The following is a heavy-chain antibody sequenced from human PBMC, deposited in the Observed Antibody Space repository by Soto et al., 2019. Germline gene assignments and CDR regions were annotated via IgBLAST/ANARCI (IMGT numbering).Heavy chain of an antibody. CDR1: GGSISSYY. J-gene: IGHJ6*02. CDR2: IYYSGST. D-gene: IGHD4-17*01. V-gene: IGHV4-59*01. Sequence: PSETLSLTCTVSGGSISSYYWSWIRQRPGKGLEWIGYIYYSGSTNYNPSLKSRVTISVDTSKNQFSLKLSSVTAADTAVYYCARGDFRTTVTTHYYCYGMDVWGQGTTVTVSS. CDR3: ARGDFRTTVTTHYYCYGMDV.